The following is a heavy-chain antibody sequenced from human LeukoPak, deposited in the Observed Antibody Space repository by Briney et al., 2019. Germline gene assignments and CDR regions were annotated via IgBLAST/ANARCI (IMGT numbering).Heavy chain of an antibody. V-gene: IGHV3-23*01. CDR3: ARGGSSDNGMDV. CDR2: ISGSGNRT. Sequence: GSLRLSCAASGFTFSSYAMSWVRQAPGKGLEWVSSISGSGNRTYYADSVKGRFTISRDNSKNTLYLQMNSLRAEDTAVYYCARGGSSDNGMDVWGQGTTVTVSS. CDR1: GFTFSSYA. D-gene: IGHD1-26*01. J-gene: IGHJ6*02.